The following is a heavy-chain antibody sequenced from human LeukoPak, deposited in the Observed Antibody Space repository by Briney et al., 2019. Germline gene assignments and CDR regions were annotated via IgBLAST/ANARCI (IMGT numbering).Heavy chain of an antibody. D-gene: IGHD2-8*01. CDR1: GFTFSSYG. CDR3: AKDLGVAEEYFQH. V-gene: IGHV3-30*18. J-gene: IGHJ1*01. Sequence: GGSLRLSCAASGFTFSSYGMHWVRQAPGKGLEWVAVISYDGSNKYYADSVKGRFTISRDNSKNTLYLQMNSLRAEDTAVYYCAKDLGVAEEYFQHWGQGTLVTVSS. CDR2: ISYDGSNK.